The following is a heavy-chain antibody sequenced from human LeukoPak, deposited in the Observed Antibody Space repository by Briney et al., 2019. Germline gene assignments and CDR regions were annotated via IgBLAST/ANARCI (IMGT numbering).Heavy chain of an antibody. J-gene: IGHJ4*02. V-gene: IGHV3-30*18. CDR2: ISYDGSNK. Sequence: GRSLRLSCAASGFTFSSYCIHWVRQAPGKGLEWVAVISYDGSNKYYADSVKGRFTISRDNSKNTLYLQMNSLRAEDTAVYYCAKGSSSGYFDYFDYWGQGTLVTVSS. D-gene: IGHD6-13*01. CDR3: AKGSSSGYFDYFDY. CDR1: GFTFSSYC.